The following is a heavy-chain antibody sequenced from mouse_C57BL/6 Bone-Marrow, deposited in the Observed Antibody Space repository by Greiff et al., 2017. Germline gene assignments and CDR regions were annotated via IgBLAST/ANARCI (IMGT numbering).Heavy chain of an antibody. CDR1: GYAFSSSW. D-gene: IGHD1-1*01. CDR2: IYPGDGDT. V-gene: IGHV1-82*01. Sequence: VQGVESGPELVKPGASVKISCKASGYAFSSSWMNWVKQRPGKGLEWIGRIYPGDGDTNYNGKFKGKATLTADKSSSTAYMQLSSLTSEDAAVYFCARRSYYGSSKDYWGQGTTLTVSS. J-gene: IGHJ2*01. CDR3: ARRSYYGSSKDY.